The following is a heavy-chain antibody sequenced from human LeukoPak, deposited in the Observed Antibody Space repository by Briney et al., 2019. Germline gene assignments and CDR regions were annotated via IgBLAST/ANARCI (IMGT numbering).Heavy chain of an antibody. D-gene: IGHD1-26*01. J-gene: IGHJ3*02. CDR3: ARDSGQLDAFDI. Sequence: PGGSLRLSCAASGFAFSSYGMHWVRQAPGKGLEWVAFIRDEGRDKFYGDSVKGRVTISRDNSKNTLYLQIHSLRPEDTAVYYCARDSGQLDAFDIWGQGTMVTVSS. V-gene: IGHV3-30*02. CDR1: GFAFSSYG. CDR2: IRDEGRDK.